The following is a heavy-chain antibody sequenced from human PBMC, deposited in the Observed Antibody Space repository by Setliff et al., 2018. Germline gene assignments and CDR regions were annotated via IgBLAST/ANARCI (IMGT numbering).Heavy chain of an antibody. CDR2: IYPSNSNI. V-gene: IGHV5-51*01. CDR1: GYSFTDYW. D-gene: IGHD3-22*01. CDR3: ARRDNYYDTTGYSYYFDD. J-gene: IGHJ4*02. Sequence: GESLKISCKASGYSFTDYWIAWVRQMPGKGLEWMGIIYPSNSNIKYSPSFEAQITFSVDKSITTAYLHWSSLKASDTAMYYCARRDNYYDTTGYSYYFDDWGQGTLVTVSS.